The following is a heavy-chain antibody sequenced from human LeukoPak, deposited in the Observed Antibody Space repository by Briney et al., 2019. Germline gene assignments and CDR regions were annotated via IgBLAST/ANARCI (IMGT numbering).Heavy chain of an antibody. D-gene: IGHD4-23*01. Sequence: SETLSLTCTVSGGSISSYYWSWIRQPPGKGLEWIGYIYYSGSTNYNPSLKSRVTISVDTSKNQFSLKLSSVTAADTAVYYCARGRYTAMVFDYGGNSGPLDAWGKGTTVTVSS. CDR2: IYYSGST. V-gene: IGHV4-59*01. CDR3: ARGRYTAMVFDYGGNSGPLDA. CDR1: GGSISSYY. J-gene: IGHJ6*04.